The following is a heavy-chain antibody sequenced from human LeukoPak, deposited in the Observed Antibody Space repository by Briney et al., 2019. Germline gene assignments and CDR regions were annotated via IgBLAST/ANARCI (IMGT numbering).Heavy chain of an antibody. Sequence: GASVKVSCKASGGTFTSYAVSWVRQAPGQGLEWMGGIIPIFGTANYAQKFQGRVTITADESTSTAYKELSSLRSEDTAVYYCARDSGVEMATFDYWGQGTLVTVSS. D-gene: IGHD5-24*01. CDR1: GGTFTSYA. V-gene: IGHV1-69*13. J-gene: IGHJ4*02. CDR2: IIPIFGTA. CDR3: ARDSGVEMATFDY.